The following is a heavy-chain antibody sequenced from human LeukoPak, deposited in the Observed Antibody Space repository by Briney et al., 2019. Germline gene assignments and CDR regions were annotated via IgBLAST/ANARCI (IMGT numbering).Heavy chain of an antibody. V-gene: IGHV4-61*08. CDR1: GASDSSGDYH. J-gene: IGHJ4*02. D-gene: IGHD3-16*01. Sequence: PSETLFLTCTVSGASDSSGDYHWSWVRQAPGKGLEWIGHNGDPSYNPSLKSRVVISIDTSRNQFSLRLNSVTAADTATYFCVTYYVNGGGRGHWGPGALVTVSS. CDR3: VTYYVNGGGRGH. CDR2: HNGDP.